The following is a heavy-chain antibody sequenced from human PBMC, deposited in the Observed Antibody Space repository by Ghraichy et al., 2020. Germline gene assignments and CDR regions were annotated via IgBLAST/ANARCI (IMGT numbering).Heavy chain of an antibody. V-gene: IGHV3-23*01. CDR1: GFTFSSYA. D-gene: IGHD3-22*01. Sequence: GGSLRLSCAASGFTFSSYAMSWVRQAPGKGLELVSAISGSGGSTYYADSVKGRFTISRDNSKNTLYLQMNSLRAEDTAVYYCAKDKDSDDSSAGDYWGQGTLVTVSS. CDR2: ISGSGGST. J-gene: IGHJ4*02. CDR3: AKDKDSDDSSAGDY.